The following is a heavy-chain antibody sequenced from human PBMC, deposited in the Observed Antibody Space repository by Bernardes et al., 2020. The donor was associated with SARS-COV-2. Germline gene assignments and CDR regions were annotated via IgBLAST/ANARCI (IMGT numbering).Heavy chain of an antibody. Sequence: GESLKISCQASGYTFSDYWIAWVRQMPGNGLEWMGIIYPGDSDTRYSPSFQGQVTISADKSISTAYVNWSRLKASDTAMYYCARLGTLGVPGERTNYGMDVWGQGTTVTVSS. V-gene: IGHV5-51*01. CDR1: GYTFSDYW. CDR3: ARLGTLGVPGERTNYGMDV. J-gene: IGHJ6*02. CDR2: IYPGDSDT. D-gene: IGHD7-27*01.